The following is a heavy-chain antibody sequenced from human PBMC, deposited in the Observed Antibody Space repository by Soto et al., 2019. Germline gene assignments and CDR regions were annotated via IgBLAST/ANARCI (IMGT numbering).Heavy chain of an antibody. D-gene: IGHD3-9*01. CDR2: IYYSGST. Sequence: PSETLSLTCTVSGGSISSYYWSWIRQPPGKGLEWIGYIYYSGSTNYNPSLKSRVTISVDTSKNQFSLKLSSVTAADTAVYYCARGDILTGFDYWGQGTLVTVSS. J-gene: IGHJ4*02. V-gene: IGHV4-59*01. CDR3: ARGDILTGFDY. CDR1: GGSISSYY.